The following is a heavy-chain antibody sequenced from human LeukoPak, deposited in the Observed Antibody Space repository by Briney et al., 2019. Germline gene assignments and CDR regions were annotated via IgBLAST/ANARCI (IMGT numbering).Heavy chain of an antibody. CDR1: GASITDYY. CDR3: AKGGGSSFRGDYSYYYMDV. J-gene: IGHJ6*03. Sequence: SETLSLTCTVSGASITDYYWSWIRQPPGKGLEFIGYIYNSEITNYNPSLTSRVTMSVDTSKNQFSLKVKSMTAADTAVYYCAKGGGSSFRGDYSYYYMDVWGKGTTVTVSS. V-gene: IGHV4-59*01. D-gene: IGHD2-15*01. CDR2: IYNSEIT.